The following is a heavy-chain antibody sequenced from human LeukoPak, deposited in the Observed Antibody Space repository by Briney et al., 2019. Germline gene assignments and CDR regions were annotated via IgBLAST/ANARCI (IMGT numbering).Heavy chain of an antibody. Sequence: SETLSLTCTVSRGSISGHYWSWIRQPPGKGLEWVGYTHYSGSTNYNPSLKSRVLISVDRSKNQFSLKLSAVTAADTALYYCARMGTNSSAWFAGYYYYYYMDVWGKGTTVTVSS. D-gene: IGHD6-13*01. CDR1: RGSISGHY. CDR3: ARMGTNSSAWFAGYYYYYYMDV. J-gene: IGHJ6*03. CDR2: THYSGST. V-gene: IGHV4-59*08.